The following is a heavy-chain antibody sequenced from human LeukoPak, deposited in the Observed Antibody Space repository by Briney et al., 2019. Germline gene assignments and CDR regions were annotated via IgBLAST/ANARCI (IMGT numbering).Heavy chain of an antibody. V-gene: IGHV3-33*01. Sequence: GGSLRLSCAASGFIFSSYGMHWVRQAPGKGLAWVALIWYDGTNEYYTDSVKGRFTISRANSKNTLYLQMNSLRAEDTAVYYCARVPYCSGGRCSSWIDHWGQGTLVTVSS. D-gene: IGHD2-15*01. CDR3: ARVPYCSGGRCSSWIDH. CDR2: IWYDGTNE. J-gene: IGHJ4*02. CDR1: GFIFSSYG.